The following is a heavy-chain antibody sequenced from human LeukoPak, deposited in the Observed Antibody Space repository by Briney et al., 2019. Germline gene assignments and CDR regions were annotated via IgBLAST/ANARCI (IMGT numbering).Heavy chain of an antibody. CDR2: ISWNSGSI. D-gene: IGHD6-13*01. J-gene: IGHJ3*02. CDR3: AKDIAAAGTDAFDI. V-gene: IGHV3-9*03. Sequence: GGSLRLSCAASGFTFDDYAMHWVRQAPGKGLEWVSGISWNSGSIGYADSVKGRFTISRDNAKNSLYLQMNSLRAEDMALYYCAKDIAAAGTDAFDIWGQGTMVTVSS. CDR1: GFTFDDYA.